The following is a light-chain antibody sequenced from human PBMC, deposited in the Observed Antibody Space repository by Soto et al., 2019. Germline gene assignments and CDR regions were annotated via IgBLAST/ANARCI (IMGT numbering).Light chain of an antibody. CDR2: AVS. CDR3: QQSHA. V-gene: IGKV1-39*01. J-gene: IGKJ2*01. Sequence: DIQMTQSPSSLSASVGDRVTISCRASQSIGSSLNWYQQRPGRAPKLLISAVSSLQSGVPSRFSGSESGTDFTLTISSVQPEDFATYYCQQSHAFGQGTKLEIK. CDR1: QSIGSS.